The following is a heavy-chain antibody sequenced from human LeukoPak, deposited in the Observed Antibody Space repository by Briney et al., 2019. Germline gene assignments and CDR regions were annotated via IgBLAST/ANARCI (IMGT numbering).Heavy chain of an antibody. V-gene: IGHV5-51*01. CDR3: AQTYYYGSGSPAHAFDV. J-gene: IGHJ3*01. Sequence: GESLKISCKASGYTFTDYWIGWVRPMPGRGQEWMGIIYPDDSDTRYSPSFEGQVTISADKSVSTAYLQWSSLKASDTAMYYCAQTYYYGSGSPAHAFDVWGQGTVVTISS. D-gene: IGHD3-10*01. CDR2: IYPDDSDT. CDR1: GYTFTDYW.